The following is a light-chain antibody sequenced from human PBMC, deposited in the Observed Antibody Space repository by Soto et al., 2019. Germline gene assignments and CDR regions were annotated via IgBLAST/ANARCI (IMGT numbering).Light chain of an antibody. CDR2: GAS. CDR3: QQRSKLPRT. Sequence: EILLTQSPATLSLSPGERATLSCRARQSVGDYLAWYHQRPGQAPRLLIYGASKRATGIPARFSASGSETDFTLTISSLEPEDFAVYFCQQRSKLPRTFGGGTKIEVK. J-gene: IGKJ4*01. CDR1: QSVGDY. V-gene: IGKV3-11*01.